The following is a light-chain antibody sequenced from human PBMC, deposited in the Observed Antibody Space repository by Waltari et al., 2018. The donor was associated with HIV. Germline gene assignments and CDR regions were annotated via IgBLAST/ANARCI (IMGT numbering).Light chain of an antibody. CDR1: SRDVGSYNL. CDR3: CSYSGTSTLV. J-gene: IGLJ2*01. CDR2: EVT. Sequence: QSALTQPASVSGSPGQSINISCNSTSRDVGSYNLVSWYQQHPGKAPKLMIYEVTKRPSGVSNRFSGSKSGNTASLTISGRQAEDEADYYCCSYSGTSTLVFGGGTKLTVL. V-gene: IGLV2-23*02.